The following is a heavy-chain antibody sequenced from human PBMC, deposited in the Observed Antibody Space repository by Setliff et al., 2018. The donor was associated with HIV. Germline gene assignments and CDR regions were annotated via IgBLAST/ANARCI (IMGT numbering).Heavy chain of an antibody. D-gene: IGHD6-19*01. CDR3: AAFDSGRDV. CDR1: GFTFGDYA. V-gene: IGHV4-34*08. Sequence: GSLRLSCTASGFTFGDYAMSWVRQTPGKGLEWIGEIHPTGHINYNPSYKSRVTVSLDTSKIQFSLKLNSVTAADTGVYYCAAFDSGRDVWGQGTLVTVSS. J-gene: IGHJ4*02. CDR2: IHPTGHI.